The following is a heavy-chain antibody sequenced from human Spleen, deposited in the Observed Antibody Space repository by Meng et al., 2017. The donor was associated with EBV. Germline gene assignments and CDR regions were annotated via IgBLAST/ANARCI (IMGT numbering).Heavy chain of an antibody. Sequence: VELLGLWGSFVQHGGSLRLSCAAFGFNFSSFAMSWVRQAPGKGLEWVSTITGSAGRTFYGDSVKGRFTISRDNSKNTLYLQMVSLTAEDTAVYYCAKDPLHVDYWGQGTLVTVSS. J-gene: IGHJ4*02. CDR2: ITGSAGRT. CDR3: AKDPLHVDY. V-gene: IGHV3-23*01. CDR1: GFNFSSFA.